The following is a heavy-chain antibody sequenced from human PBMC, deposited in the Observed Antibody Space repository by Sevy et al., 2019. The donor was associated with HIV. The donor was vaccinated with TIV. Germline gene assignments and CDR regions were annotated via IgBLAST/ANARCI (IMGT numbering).Heavy chain of an antibody. J-gene: IGHJ3*02. CDR3: AKDRVWELGDAFDI. D-gene: IGHD3-10*01. CDR1: GFTFSSYA. V-gene: IGHV3-23*01. Sequence: GGSLRLSCAASGFTFSSYAMSWVRQAPGKGLEWISGLSGSGGSTNYADSVKGRFTSSRDNSKNTLYLQMNSLRAEDTAVYYCAKDRVWELGDAFDIWGQGTMVTVSS. CDR2: LSGSGGST.